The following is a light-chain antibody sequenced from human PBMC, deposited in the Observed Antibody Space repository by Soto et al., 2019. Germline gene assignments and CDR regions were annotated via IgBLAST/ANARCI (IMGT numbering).Light chain of an antibody. CDR3: QQRSDGPPIT. CDR1: QSVSRY. J-gene: IGKJ5*01. Sequence: EIVLTQSPATLSLSPGERATLSCRASQSVSRYLAWYQQKPGQAPRLLIYDASNRATGIPARFSGSGSGTDFTLTISSLEPEDLAVYYCQQRSDGPPITFGQGTRLEIK. CDR2: DAS. V-gene: IGKV3-11*01.